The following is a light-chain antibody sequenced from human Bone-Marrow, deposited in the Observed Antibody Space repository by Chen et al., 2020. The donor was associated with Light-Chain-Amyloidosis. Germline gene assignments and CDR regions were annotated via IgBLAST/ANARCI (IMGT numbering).Light chain of an antibody. Sequence: QSALTQPASVSGSPGQSITIPCTGTSSDVVGYNYVSWYQQHPGKAPKLIIYDVSNRPSGVSNRFSGSKAGNTASLTISGLQAEDEADYYCSSYTVSSTLVFGGGTQLTVL. CDR1: SSDVVGYNY. CDR3: SSYTVSSTLV. V-gene: IGLV2-14*03. J-gene: IGLJ2*01. CDR2: DVS.